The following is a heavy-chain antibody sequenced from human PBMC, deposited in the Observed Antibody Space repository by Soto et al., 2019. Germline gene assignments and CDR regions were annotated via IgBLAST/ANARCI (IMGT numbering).Heavy chain of an antibody. V-gene: IGHV3-7*01. CDR3: ARDPLGYCSSTSCYAFDI. CDR1: GFTFSSYW. J-gene: IGHJ3*02. Sequence: GGSLRLSCAASGFTFSSYWMSWVRQAPGKGLEWVANIKQDGSEKYYVDSLKGRFTISRDNAKNSLYLQMNSLRAEDTAVYYCARDPLGYCSSTSCYAFDIWGQGTMVTVSS. CDR2: IKQDGSEK. D-gene: IGHD2-2*01.